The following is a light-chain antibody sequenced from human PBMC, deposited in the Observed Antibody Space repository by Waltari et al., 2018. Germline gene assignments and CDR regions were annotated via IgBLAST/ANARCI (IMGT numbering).Light chain of an antibody. J-gene: IGLJ3*02. CDR3: NSYTNRTTWV. CDR1: SSDVGGHNH. Sequence: QSALTQPASVSGSPGQSITISCTGTSSDVGGHNHVSCYQQHPGQAPKLLISDFSKGPAGVAGRFSGSKTGNTASLASSGLQAEDEADDYCNSYTNRTTWVFGGGTRVTVL. V-gene: IGLV2-14*01. CDR2: DFS.